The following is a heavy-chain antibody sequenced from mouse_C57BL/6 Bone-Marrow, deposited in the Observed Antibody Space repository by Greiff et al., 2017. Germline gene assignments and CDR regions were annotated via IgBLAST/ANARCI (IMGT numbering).Heavy chain of an antibody. D-gene: IGHD1-1*01. V-gene: IGHV1-52*01. J-gene: IGHJ2*01. CDR1: GYTFTSYW. Sequence: QVQLQQPGAELVRPGASAKLSCKASGYTFTSYWMHWVKQTPIQGLEWIGNIDPADSETHYNQKFKDKATLTVDKYSSTAYMQLSSMTSEDSAVYYCARGRYYGSGHFDYGGQGTTLTVS. CDR2: IDPADSET. CDR3: ARGRYYGSGHFDY.